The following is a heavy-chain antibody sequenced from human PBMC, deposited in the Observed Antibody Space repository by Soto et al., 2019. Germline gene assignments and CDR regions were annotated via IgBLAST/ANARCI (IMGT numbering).Heavy chain of an antibody. V-gene: IGHV4-59*12. J-gene: IGHJ4*02. Sequence: PSETLSLTCTVSGGSTTTYYWSWIRQPPGKGLEWIGYIFFSGSAKYNSSLESRVTISVDTSKNQFSLEMSSLTAADTAVYYCARGTRLHFVGAYYFDRWGQGALVTVSS. CDR2: IFFSGSA. CDR1: GGSTTTYY. D-gene: IGHD3-3*02. CDR3: ARGTRLHFVGAYYFDR.